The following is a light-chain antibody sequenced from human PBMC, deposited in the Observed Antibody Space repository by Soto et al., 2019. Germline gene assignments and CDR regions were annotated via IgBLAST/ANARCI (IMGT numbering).Light chain of an antibody. CDR1: QSVSSSY. Sequence: VVTQSPGTLSLSPGERATLSCRASQSVSSSYLAWYQQKPGQAPRPLIYGASSRAIGIPDRFSGSGSGTDFTLTISRLEPEDFAVYYCQQYGSSPWTFGQGTKVDIK. J-gene: IGKJ1*01. CDR3: QQYGSSPWT. V-gene: IGKV3-20*01. CDR2: GAS.